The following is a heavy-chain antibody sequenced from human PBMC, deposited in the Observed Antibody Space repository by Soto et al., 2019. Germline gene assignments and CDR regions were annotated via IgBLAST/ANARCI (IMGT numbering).Heavy chain of an antibody. V-gene: IGHV4-30-2*01. CDR3: ARVAEY. CDR1: SGSVKICVYA. D-gene: IGHD6-13*01. J-gene: IGHJ4*02. CDR2: MYHSGST. Sequence: SELMCLPRTVVSGSVKICVYAGSFKKKQPGKGLEWIGYMYHSGSTYYNPSLKSRVTISIDRSKKQLSLKLSSVTAADPAVYYCARVAEYRGQRILVTVS.